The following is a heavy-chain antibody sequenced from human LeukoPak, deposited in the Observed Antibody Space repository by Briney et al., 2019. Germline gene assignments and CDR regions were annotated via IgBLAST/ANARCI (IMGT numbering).Heavy chain of an antibody. CDR1: GFTFSDYY. CDR3: ARALVYYDSSGYHDGYYFDY. D-gene: IGHD3-22*01. V-gene: IGHV3-11*01. J-gene: IGHJ4*02. CDR2: ISSSGSTI. Sequence: PGGSLRLSCAASGFTFSDYYMSWIRQAPGKGLEWVSYISSSGSTIYYADSVKGRFTISRDNAKNSLYLQMNSLRAEDTAVYYCARALVYYDSSGYHDGYYFDYWGQGTLVTVSS.